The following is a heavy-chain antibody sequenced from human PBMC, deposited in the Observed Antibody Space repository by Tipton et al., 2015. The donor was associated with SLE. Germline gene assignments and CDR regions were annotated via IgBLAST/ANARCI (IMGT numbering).Heavy chain of an antibody. CDR2: ISSSSSTI. CDR3: ARDPQGDYGDPVCDY. D-gene: IGHD4-17*01. J-gene: IGHJ4*02. V-gene: IGHV3-48*01. Sequence: GSLRLSCAASGFTFSSYSMNWVRQAPGKGLEWVSYISSSSSTIYYADSVKGRFTISRDNAKNSLYLQMNSLRAEDTAVYYCARDPQGDYGDPVCDYWGQGTLVTVSS. CDR1: GFTFSSYS.